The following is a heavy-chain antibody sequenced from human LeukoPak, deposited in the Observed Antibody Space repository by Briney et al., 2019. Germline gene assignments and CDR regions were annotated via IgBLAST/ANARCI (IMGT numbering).Heavy chain of an antibody. Sequence: ASVTVSCKASGFTFTTYAIHWVRQPPGQGLEWMGWITPGGGTNYPQKFQGRVAITLDTSITPAYMDLSWLTSDDTAVYYCARDRYGDGFAHLDYWGQGALVSVSS. V-gene: IGHV1-2*02. D-gene: IGHD5-24*01. CDR3: ARDRYGDGFAHLDY. J-gene: IGHJ4*02. CDR2: ITPGGGT. CDR1: GFTFTTYA.